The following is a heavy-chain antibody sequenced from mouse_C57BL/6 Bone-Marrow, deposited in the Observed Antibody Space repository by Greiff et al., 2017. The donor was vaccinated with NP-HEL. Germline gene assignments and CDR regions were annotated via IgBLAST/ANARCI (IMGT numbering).Heavy chain of an antibody. J-gene: IGHJ1*03. CDR2: ISNGGGST. Sequence: EVKLMESGGGLVQPGGSLKLSCAASGFTFSDYYMYWVRQTPEKRLEWVACISNGGGSTYYPDTVKGRFTISRDNAKNTLYLQMSRLKSEDTAMYYCARHRRLDRYFDVWGTGTTVTVSS. CDR1: GFTFSDYY. V-gene: IGHV5-12*01. CDR3: ARHRRLDRYFDV.